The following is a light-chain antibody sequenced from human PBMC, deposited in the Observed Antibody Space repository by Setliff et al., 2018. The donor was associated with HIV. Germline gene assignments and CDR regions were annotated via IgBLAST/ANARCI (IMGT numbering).Light chain of an antibody. CDR2: NNN. CDR1: SSNIGSNT. V-gene: IGLV1-44*01. CDR3: AAWDDSLNGVV. Sequence: QSVLTQPPSASGTPGQRVTISCSGSSSNIGSNTVNWYQQLPGTAPTLLIYNNNQRPSGVPDRFSGSKPGTSASLAISGLQSEDEADYYCAAWDDSLNGVVFGGGTKVTVL. J-gene: IGLJ2*01.